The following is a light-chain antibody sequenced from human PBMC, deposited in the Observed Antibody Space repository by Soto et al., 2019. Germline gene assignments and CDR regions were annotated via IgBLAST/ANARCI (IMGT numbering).Light chain of an antibody. V-gene: IGLV1-44*01. CDR3: AAWDDSLNGYV. CDR2: SNS. CDR1: SSNIASNT. J-gene: IGLJ1*01. Sequence: QPVLTQPPSASGTPGQRVTISCSGSSSNIASNTVNWYQQLPGTAPKLLFYSNSQRPSGVPDRFSGSKSGTSASLAISGLHSEDEADYYCAAWDDSLNGYVFGTGTKVTVL.